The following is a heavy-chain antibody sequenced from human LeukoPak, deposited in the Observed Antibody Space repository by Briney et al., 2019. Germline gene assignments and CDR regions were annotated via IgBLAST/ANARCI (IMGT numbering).Heavy chain of an antibody. CDR1: GLXFGSYG. J-gene: IGHJ4*02. CDR2: ISYDGSNK. V-gene: IGHV3-30*18. D-gene: IGHD5-24*01. Sequence: GGSLRFSCAVAGLXFGSYGMQWVRQAAGKGLEWVASISYDGSNKYPADSVQGRFKISRDNSQNTLYLQMNSLRAEDTAVYYCAKVRDGYKHWGQGTLVTVSS. CDR3: AKVRDGYKH.